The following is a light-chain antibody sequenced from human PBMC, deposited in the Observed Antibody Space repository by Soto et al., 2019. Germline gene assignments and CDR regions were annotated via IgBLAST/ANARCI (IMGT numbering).Light chain of an antibody. CDR3: QQYGNSPNT. CDR1: QTLSTNS. V-gene: IGKV3-20*01. J-gene: IGKJ5*01. Sequence: EIVLTQSPGTLSLSPGERATLSCRASQTLSTNSLAWYQQRLGQTPRLLIYGASRRATGIPDRFSGSGSGTDFTLTISRLEPEDFAVYFCQQYGNSPNTFGQGTRLEIK. CDR2: GAS.